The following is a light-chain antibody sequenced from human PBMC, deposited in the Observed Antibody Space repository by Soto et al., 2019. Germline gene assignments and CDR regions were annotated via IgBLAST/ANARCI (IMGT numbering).Light chain of an antibody. Sequence: QSVLTQPPSVSGAPGQRVTISWTGSSSNIGAGYDVHWYQQLPGTAPNLLIYGNSNRPSGVPDRFSGSKSGTSASLAITGLQAEDEADYYCQSYDSSLSGSGVFGTGTQLTVL. CDR1: SSNIGAGYD. CDR3: QSYDSSLSGSGV. J-gene: IGLJ1*01. CDR2: GNS. V-gene: IGLV1-40*01.